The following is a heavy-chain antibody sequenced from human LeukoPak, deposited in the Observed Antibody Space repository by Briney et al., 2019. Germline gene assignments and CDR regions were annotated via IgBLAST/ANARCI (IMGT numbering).Heavy chain of an antibody. CDR3: ARRRRITIFGVVIIPAYYFDY. CDR2: INHSGST. D-gene: IGHD3-3*01. J-gene: IGHJ4*02. CDR1: GGSFSGYY. V-gene: IGHV4-34*01. Sequence: SETLSLTCAVYGGSFSGYYWSWIRQPPGKGLEWIGEINHSGSTNYNPSLKSRVTISVDTSKNQFSLKLSSMTAADTAVYYCARRRRITIFGVVIIPAYYFDYWGQGTLVTVSS.